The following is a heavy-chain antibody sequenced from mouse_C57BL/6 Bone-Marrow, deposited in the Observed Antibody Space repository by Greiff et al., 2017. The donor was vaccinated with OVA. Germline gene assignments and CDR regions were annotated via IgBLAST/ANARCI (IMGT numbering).Heavy chain of an antibody. D-gene: IGHD1-1*01. V-gene: IGHV1-69*01. Sequence: VQLQQPGAELVMPGASVKLSCKASGYTFTSYWMHWVKQRPGQGLEWIGEIDPSDSYTNYNQKFKGKSTLTVDKSSSTAYMQLSSLTSEDSAVYYCARRGYGSSYAMDYLGQGTSVTVSS. CDR1: GYTFTSYW. J-gene: IGHJ4*01. CDR2: IDPSDSYT. CDR3: ARRGYGSSYAMDY.